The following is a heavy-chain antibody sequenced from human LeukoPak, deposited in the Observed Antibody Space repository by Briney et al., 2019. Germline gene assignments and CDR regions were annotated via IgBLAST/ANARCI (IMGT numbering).Heavy chain of an antibody. CDR1: GFTLRIYD. V-gene: IGHV3-13*04. J-gene: IGHJ4*02. CDR2: IGSAGDT. Sequence: GGSLRLSCAASGFTLRIYDMHWVRQATGKGLEWVSGIGSAGDTYYLGSVRGRFTISRENAKNSLYLQMNSLRAGDTAVYYCASWKTGITYFDYWGQGTLVTVSS. D-gene: IGHD7-27*01. CDR3: ASWKTGITYFDY.